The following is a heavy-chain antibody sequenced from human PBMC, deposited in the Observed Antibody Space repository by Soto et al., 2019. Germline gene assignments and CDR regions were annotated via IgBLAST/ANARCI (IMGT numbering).Heavy chain of an antibody. CDR1: GGSISSGNSY. CDR3: ARTSYDSRGTAADP. V-gene: IGHV4-31*03. Sequence: SETLSLTCTVSGGSISSGNSYWSWIRQHPGKGLEWIGYIYYSGSTYYNPSLKSRVTISVDTSKNQFSLKLSSVTAADTAVYYCARTSYDSRGTAADPWGQGTLVTVSS. D-gene: IGHD3-22*01. CDR2: IYYSGST. J-gene: IGHJ5*02.